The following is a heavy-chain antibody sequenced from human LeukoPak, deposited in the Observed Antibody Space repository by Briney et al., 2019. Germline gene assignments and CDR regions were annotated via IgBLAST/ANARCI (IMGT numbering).Heavy chain of an antibody. J-gene: IGHJ4*02. D-gene: IGHD3-22*01. V-gene: IGHV3-64*01. CDR1: GFTFSSYA. CDR3: ARGGQGSSGYYTSIY. Sequence: PSGGSLRLSCAASGFTFSSYAMHWVRQAPGKGLEYVSAISSNGGSTYYANSVKGRFTISRDNSKNTLYLQMGSLRAEDMAVYYCARGGQGSSGYYTSIYWGQGTLVTVSS. CDR2: ISSNGGST.